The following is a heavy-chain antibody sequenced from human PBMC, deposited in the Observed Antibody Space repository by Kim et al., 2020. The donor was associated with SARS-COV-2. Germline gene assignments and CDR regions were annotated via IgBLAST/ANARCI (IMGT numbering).Heavy chain of an antibody. Sequence: SETLSLTCTVSGGSISNSNYYWGWIRQPPGKGLEWIGSLYYSGSLYYNPSLRSRVTISVDTSKNQFSLKLNSVTAADTAVYYCARFLYGSGKGWFDPWGQGTQVTVSS. CDR3: ARFLYGSGKGWFDP. D-gene: IGHD3-10*01. V-gene: IGHV4-39*01. CDR1: GGSISNSNYY. CDR2: LYYSGSL. J-gene: IGHJ5*02.